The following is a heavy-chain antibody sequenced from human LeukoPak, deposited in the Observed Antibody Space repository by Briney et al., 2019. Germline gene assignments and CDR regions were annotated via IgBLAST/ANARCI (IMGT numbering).Heavy chain of an antibody. J-gene: IGHJ4*02. Sequence: PSETLSLTCTVSGGSISGYYWSWIRQPPGQELEWIGYIYSSGSTDYNPSLKRRVTISVDTSKNQFSLKLNSATAADTAVYYCARHDEDCSGDYCFPLSFDSWGQGALVTVSS. CDR1: GGSISGYY. CDR3: ARHDEDCSGDYCFPLSFDS. D-gene: IGHD3-22*01. V-gene: IGHV4-59*08. CDR2: IYSSGST.